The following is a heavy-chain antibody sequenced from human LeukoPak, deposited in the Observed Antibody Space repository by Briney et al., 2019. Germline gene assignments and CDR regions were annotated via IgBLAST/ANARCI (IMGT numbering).Heavy chain of an antibody. Sequence: ASVKVSCKASGYTFTGYYMHWVRQAPGQGLEWMGWINPNSGGTNYAQKFQGRVTMTRDTSISTAYMELSRLRSDDTAVYYCARDIYGDCGGTFDYWGQGTLVTVSS. CDR3: ARDIYGDCGGTFDY. CDR1: GYTFTGYY. V-gene: IGHV1-2*02. CDR2: INPNSGGT. D-gene: IGHD4-17*01. J-gene: IGHJ4*02.